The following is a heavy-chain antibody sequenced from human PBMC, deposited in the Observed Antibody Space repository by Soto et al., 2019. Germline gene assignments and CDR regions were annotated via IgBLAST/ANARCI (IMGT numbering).Heavy chain of an antibody. CDR3: ARADCISTSLYVSY. J-gene: IGHJ4*02. CDR1: GYTFTSYG. CDR2: ISAYNGDT. D-gene: IGHD2-2*01. Sequence: ASVKVSCKASGYTFTSYGISWVRQAPGQGPEWMGWISAYNGDTNYAQKLQGRVTMTTDTSTSTAYMELRSLRSDDTAVYYCARADCISTSLYVSYWGEGTHVTACS. V-gene: IGHV1-18*01.